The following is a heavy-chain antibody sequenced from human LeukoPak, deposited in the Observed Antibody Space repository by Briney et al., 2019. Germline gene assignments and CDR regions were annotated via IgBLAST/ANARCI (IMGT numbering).Heavy chain of an antibody. J-gene: IGHJ4*02. CDR1: GYSNSSGYY. CDR2: IYHSGST. D-gene: IGHD6-19*01. CDR3: ARVGIAVAGDFDY. V-gene: IGHV4-38-2*02. Sequence: SSETLSLTCTVSGYSNSSGYYWGWIRQPPGKGLEWIGSIYHSGSTYYNPSLKSRVTISVDTSKNQFSLKLSSVTAADMAVYYCARVGIAVAGDFDYWGQGTLVTVSS.